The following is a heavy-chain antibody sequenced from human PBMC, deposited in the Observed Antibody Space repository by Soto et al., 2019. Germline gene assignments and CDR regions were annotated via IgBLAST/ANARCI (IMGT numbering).Heavy chain of an antibody. V-gene: IGHV4-39*01. J-gene: IGHJ4*02. CDR2: IYSGGDT. CDR3: ASSSTWHIFDS. D-gene: IGHD6-13*01. Sequence: SETLSLTCTVSGGSISSSSYYWGWIRQPPGKGLEWIGSIYSGGDTYHSPSLKSRITISVDTSKNQFSLKLTSMTAADTAVYYCASSSTWHIFDSWGQGTLVTVSS. CDR1: GGSISSSSYY.